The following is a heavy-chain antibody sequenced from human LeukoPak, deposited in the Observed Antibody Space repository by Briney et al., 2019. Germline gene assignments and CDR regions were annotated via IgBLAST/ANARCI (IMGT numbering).Heavy chain of an antibody. CDR2: ISGSGGST. D-gene: IGHD6-6*01. Sequence: GGSLRLSCAASGFTFSSYAMSWVRQAPGKGLERVSAISGSGGSTYYADSVKGRFTISRDNSKNTLYLQMNSLRAEDTAVYYCAKDRGVTVAARPPHDYWGQGTLVTVSS. CDR3: AKDRGVTVAARPPHDY. J-gene: IGHJ4*02. V-gene: IGHV3-23*01. CDR1: GFTFSSYA.